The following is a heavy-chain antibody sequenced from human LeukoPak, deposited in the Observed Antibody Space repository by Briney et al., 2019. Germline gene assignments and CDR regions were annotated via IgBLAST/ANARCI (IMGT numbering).Heavy chain of an antibody. J-gene: IGHJ4*02. V-gene: IGHV3-21*01. Sequence: GGSLRLSCAASGFTFSSYMMNWVRQAPGKGLEWISSISSSSSYIYNADSVKGRFTISRDNAKTSLYLQMNSLRAEDTAVYYCARHLSGVTGYTYGRGIDYWGQGTLVTVSS. CDR2: ISSSSSYI. D-gene: IGHD5-18*01. CDR3: ARHLSGVTGYTYGRGIDY. CDR1: GFTFSSYM.